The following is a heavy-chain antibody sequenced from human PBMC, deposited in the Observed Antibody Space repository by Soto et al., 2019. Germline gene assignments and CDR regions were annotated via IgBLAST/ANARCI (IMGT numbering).Heavy chain of an antibody. CDR2: IHPDDSDT. CDR1: GYRFTSFW. Sequence: GESLTISCKGFGYRFTSFWIGWVRQMPGKGLEWMGIIHPDDSDTKYNQPFQGQATISADKSISTAYLQWSSLKASDTAMYYCARHVNRDPGGLDYWGQGTLVTVSS. CDR3: ARHVNRDPGGLDY. D-gene: IGHD3-16*01. V-gene: IGHV5-51*01. J-gene: IGHJ4*02.